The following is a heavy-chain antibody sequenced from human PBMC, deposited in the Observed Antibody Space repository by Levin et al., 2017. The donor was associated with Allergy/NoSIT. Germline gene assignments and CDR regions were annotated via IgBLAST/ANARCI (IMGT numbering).Heavy chain of an antibody. CDR1: GFTFSSFS. D-gene: IGHD2-8*01. CDR2: IQPDGSAK. CDR3: ARGSKYALAY. Sequence: GESLKISCAASGFTFSSFSMHWVRQTPGKGLEWVANIQPDGSAKYSVDSVKGRFTISRDNAKNSLYLQMNSLRAEDTAVYYCARGSKYALAYWGQGTLVAVSS. J-gene: IGHJ4*02. V-gene: IGHV3-7*01.